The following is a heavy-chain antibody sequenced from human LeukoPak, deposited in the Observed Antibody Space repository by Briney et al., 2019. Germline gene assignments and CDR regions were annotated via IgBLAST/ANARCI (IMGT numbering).Heavy chain of an antibody. CDR2: INPNTGGT. D-gene: IGHD4/OR15-4a*01. Sequence: ASVKVSCKASGYTFTGYFVHWVRQAPGQGLQWMGWINPNTGGTNYAQKFQGRVTMTRDTSISTTYMELSRLRSDDTAVYYCASGDYGDPPLNYWGQGTLVTVSS. CDR3: ASGDYGDPPLNY. J-gene: IGHJ4*02. CDR1: GYTFTGYF. V-gene: IGHV1-2*02.